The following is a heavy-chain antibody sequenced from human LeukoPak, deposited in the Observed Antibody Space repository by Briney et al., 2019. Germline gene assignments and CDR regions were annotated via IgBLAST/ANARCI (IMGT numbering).Heavy chain of an antibody. V-gene: IGHV3-74*01. J-gene: IGHJ4*02. CDR3: TRDIGD. CDR1: GFTFSSHW. CDR2: INGDGSGT. Sequence: PGGSLRLSCAASGFTFSSHWMHWVRQAPGKGLVCVSRINGDGSGTSYADSVKGRFTISRDNAKNTLYLQMNSLKAEDTAVYYCTRDIGDWGQGTLVTVSS. D-gene: IGHD3-16*01.